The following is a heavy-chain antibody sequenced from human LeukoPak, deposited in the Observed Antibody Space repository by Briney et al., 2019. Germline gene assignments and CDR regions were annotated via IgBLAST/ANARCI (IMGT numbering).Heavy chain of an antibody. CDR1: SYTFTNYA. D-gene: IGHD1-26*01. J-gene: IGHJ3*02. CDR3: ARSDHNSWNAFDI. Sequence: ASVKVSCKASSYTFTNYAFTWVRQAPGQGLEWMGWISAYNGNTNYAQKFQGRVTITRNTPISTAYMELSSLTSEDTAVYYCARSDHNSWNAFDIWGQGTMVTVSS. CDR2: ISAYNGNT. V-gene: IGHV1-18*01.